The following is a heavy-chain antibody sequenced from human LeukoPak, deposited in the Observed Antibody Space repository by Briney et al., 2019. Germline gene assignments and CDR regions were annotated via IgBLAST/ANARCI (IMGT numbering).Heavy chain of an antibody. Sequence: ASVKVSCKASGGTFSSYAISWVRQAPGQGLEWMGWINPNSGGTNYAQKFQGRVTMTRDTSISTAYMELSRLRSDDTAVYYCARLYDSSGYRDWGQGTLVTVSS. J-gene: IGHJ4*02. D-gene: IGHD3-22*01. CDR1: GGTFSSYA. CDR3: ARLYDSSGYRD. V-gene: IGHV1-2*02. CDR2: INPNSGGT.